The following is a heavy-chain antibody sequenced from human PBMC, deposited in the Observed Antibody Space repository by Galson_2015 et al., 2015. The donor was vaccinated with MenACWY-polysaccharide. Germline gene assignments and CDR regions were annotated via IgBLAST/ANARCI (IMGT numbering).Heavy chain of an antibody. Sequence: SETLSLTCAVSGYSISSGYYWGWIRQPPGKGLEWIGSIYHSGSTYYHPSLKSRVTISVDTSKNQFSRKLSSVTAADTAVYYRARVEKYSGSYYILHWGQGTLVTVSS. CDR2: IYHSGST. J-gene: IGHJ4*02. V-gene: IGHV4-38-2*01. CDR1: GYSISSGYY. D-gene: IGHD1-26*01. CDR3: ARVEKYSGSYYILH.